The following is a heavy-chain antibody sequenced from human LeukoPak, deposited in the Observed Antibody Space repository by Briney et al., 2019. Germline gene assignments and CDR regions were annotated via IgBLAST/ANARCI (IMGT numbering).Heavy chain of an antibody. D-gene: IGHD2-2*01. CDR3: AKGRPGVVPAAKGYYYYYYMDV. J-gene: IGHJ6*03. CDR2: ISAYNGNT. V-gene: IGHV1-18*01. CDR1: GYTFTSYG. Sequence: ASVKVSCKASGYTFTSYGISWVRQAPGQGLEWMGWISAYNGNTNYAQKLQGRVTMTTDTSTSTAYMELRRLRSDDTAVYYCAKGRPGVVPAAKGYYYYYYMDVWGKGTTVTVSS.